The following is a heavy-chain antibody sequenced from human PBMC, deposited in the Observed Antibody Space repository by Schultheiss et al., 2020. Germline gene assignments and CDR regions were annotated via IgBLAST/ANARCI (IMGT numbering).Heavy chain of an antibody. CDR1: GGSFSGYY. CDR2: INHSGST. Sequence: SQTLSLTCAVYGGSFSGYYWSWIRQPPGKGLEWIGEINHSGSTNYNPSLKSRVTISVDTSKNQFSLKLSSVTAADTAVYYCARLRGSYFGRVAGMDAFDIWGKGTMVTVSS. J-gene: IGHJ3*02. D-gene: IGHD3-10*01. CDR3: ARLRGSYFGRVAGMDAFDI. V-gene: IGHV4-34*01.